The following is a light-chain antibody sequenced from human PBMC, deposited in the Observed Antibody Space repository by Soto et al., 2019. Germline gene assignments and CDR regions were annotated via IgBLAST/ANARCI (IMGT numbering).Light chain of an antibody. CDR1: QSVSSSY. V-gene: IGKV3-20*01. Sequence: EIVLTQSPGTLSLSPGERATLSCRASQSVSSSYLAWYQQKPGQAPRQLIYGASSRATGIPDRFSGSGSGTNFTITITRLEPEYFSVYYCQHYRTSFGGGTRVEIK. J-gene: IGKJ4*01. CDR3: QHYRTS. CDR2: GAS.